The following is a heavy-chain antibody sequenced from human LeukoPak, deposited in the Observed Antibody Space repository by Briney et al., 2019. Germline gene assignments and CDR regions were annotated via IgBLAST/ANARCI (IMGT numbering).Heavy chain of an antibody. J-gene: IGHJ4*02. CDR3: ARSEDYYDSSGYVFDY. V-gene: IGHV4-59*01. Sequence: SETLSLTCTVSGGSISSYYWSWLRQPPGKGLEWIGYIYYSGSTNYNPSLKSRVTISVDTSKNQFSLKLSSVTAADTAVYYCARSEDYYDSSGYVFDYWGQGTLVTVSS. D-gene: IGHD3-22*01. CDR2: IYYSGST. CDR1: GGSISSYY.